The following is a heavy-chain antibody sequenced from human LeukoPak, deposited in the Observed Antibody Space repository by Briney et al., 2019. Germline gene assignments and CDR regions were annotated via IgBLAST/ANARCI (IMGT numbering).Heavy chain of an antibody. CDR1: GYTFTGYY. CDR2: INPNSGGT. D-gene: IGHD6-13*01. J-gene: IGHJ5*02. CDR3: ARGFAAAGTGWFDP. V-gene: IGHV1-2*04. Sequence: ASVKVSCKASGYTFTGYYMHWVRQAPGQGLEWMGWINPNSGGTNYAQKFQGWVTMTRDTSISTAYMELSRLRSDDTAVYYCARGFAAAGTGWFDPWGQGTLVTVSS.